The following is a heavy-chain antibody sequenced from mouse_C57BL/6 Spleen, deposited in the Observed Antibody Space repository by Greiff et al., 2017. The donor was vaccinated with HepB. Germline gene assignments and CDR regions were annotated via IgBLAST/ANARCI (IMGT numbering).Heavy chain of an antibody. J-gene: IGHJ4*01. Sequence: EVKLMESGGGLVQPKGSLKLSCAASGFSFNTYAMNWVRQAPGKGLEWVARIRSKSNNYATYYADSVKDRFTISRDDSESMLYLQMNNLKTEDTAMYYCVRHRHAMDYWGQGTSVTVSS. V-gene: IGHV10-1*01. CDR3: VRHRHAMDY. CDR2: IRSKSNNYAT. CDR1: GFSFNTYA.